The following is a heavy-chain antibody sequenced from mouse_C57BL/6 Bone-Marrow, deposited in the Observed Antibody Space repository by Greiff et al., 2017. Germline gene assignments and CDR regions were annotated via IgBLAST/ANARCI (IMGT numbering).Heavy chain of an antibody. CDR3: AREESYGSSQYYFDY. D-gene: IGHD1-1*01. J-gene: IGHJ2*01. V-gene: IGHV1-69*01. Sequence: QVQLQQPGAELVMPGASVKLSCKASGYTFTSYWMHWVKQRPGQGLEWIGEIDPSDSYTTYTHQFTGKSTLTVDKSSSTAYMQLSSLTSEDSAVYDGAREESYGSSQYYFDYWGKGTTLTVSS. CDR1: GYTFTSYW. CDR2: IDPSDSYT.